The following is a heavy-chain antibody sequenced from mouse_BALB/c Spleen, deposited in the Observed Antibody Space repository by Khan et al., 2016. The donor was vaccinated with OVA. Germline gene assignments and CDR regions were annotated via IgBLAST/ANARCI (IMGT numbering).Heavy chain of an antibody. CDR2: INPSTGYT. J-gene: IGHJ3*01. CDR1: GYTFTTYW. V-gene: IGHV1-7*01. D-gene: IGHD1-1*02. Sequence: QVQLKESGAELAKPGASVKMSCKASGYTFTTYWMHWVKQRPGQGLEWIGYINPSTGYTEYNQKFKDKATLTADKSSSTAYMQLSSLTSEDSAVYYCARRGLSGFVAYWGQGTLVTVSA. CDR3: ARRGLSGFVAY.